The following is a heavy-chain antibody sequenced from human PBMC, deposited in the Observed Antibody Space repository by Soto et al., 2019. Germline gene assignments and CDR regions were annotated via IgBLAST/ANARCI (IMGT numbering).Heavy chain of an antibody. CDR1: GFTFSSYE. D-gene: IGHD3-3*01. CDR3: GRDPTIFGVVVYYGMDV. CDR2: ISSSGSTI. V-gene: IGHV3-48*03. Sequence: GGSLRLSCAASGFTFSSYEMNWVRQAPGKGLEWVSYISSSGSTIYYADSVKGRFTISRDNSKNSLYLQMNSLRAEDTAVYYCGRDPTIFGVVVYYGMDVWGQGTTVTVSS. J-gene: IGHJ6*02.